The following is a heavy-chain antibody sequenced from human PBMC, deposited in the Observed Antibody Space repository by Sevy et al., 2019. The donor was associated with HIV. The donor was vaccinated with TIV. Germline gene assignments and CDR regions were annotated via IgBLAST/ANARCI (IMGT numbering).Heavy chain of an antibody. J-gene: IGHJ6*02. V-gene: IGHV1-46*01. CDR1: GYTFTSYY. D-gene: IGHD3-10*01. CDR2: INPSGGST. CDR3: AREGSVTMVRGGFISREDRYHYYGMDV. Sequence: ASVKVSCKASGYTFTSYYIHWVRHAPGQGLEWMGIINPSGGSTTFAQKFQGRVTMTRDTSTSTVYIELSSLRSEDTAVYYCAREGSVTMVRGGFISREDRYHYYGMDVWGQGTTVTVSS.